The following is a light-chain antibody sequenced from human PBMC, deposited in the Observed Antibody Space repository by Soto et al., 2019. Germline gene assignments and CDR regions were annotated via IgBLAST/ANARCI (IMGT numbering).Light chain of an antibody. Sequence: DIQMTQSPSSLSASVGDRVTITCRASKSISSYLNWYQQKPGKAPKLLIYAASSLQSGVPSRFSGSGSGTDFTLTISSLQPEDFATYYCQQSYSTPRRTFGQGTKVEI. V-gene: IGKV1-39*01. J-gene: IGKJ1*01. CDR1: KSISSY. CDR2: AAS. CDR3: QQSYSTPRRT.